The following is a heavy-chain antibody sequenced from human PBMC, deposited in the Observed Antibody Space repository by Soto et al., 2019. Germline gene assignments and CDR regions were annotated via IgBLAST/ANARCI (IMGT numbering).Heavy chain of an antibody. CDR2: IYYSGST. Sequence: SETLSLTCTVSGVSISSGGYYWSWIRQHPGKGLEWIGYIYYSGSTYYNPSLKSRVTISVDTSKNQFSLKLSSVTAADTAVYYCARGLRASGSNWFDPWGQGTLVTVSS. CDR3: ARGLRASGSNWFDP. V-gene: IGHV4-31*03. J-gene: IGHJ5*02. D-gene: IGHD3-22*01. CDR1: GVSISSGGYY.